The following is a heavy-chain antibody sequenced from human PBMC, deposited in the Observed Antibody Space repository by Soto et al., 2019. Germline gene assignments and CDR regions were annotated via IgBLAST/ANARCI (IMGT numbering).Heavy chain of an antibody. J-gene: IGHJ4*02. D-gene: IGHD4-17*01. CDR2: IYHSGST. CDR3: ARGAYGDYGAPFDY. CDR1: GGSISSGGYS. Sequence: QLPLQESGSVLVKPSQTLSLTCSVSGGSISSGGYSWSWIRQPPGKGLEWIGYIYHSGSTYYNPSLKSRVTISVDRSKNQFSLKLSSVTAADTAVYYCARGAYGDYGAPFDYWGQGTLVTVSS. V-gene: IGHV4-30-2*01.